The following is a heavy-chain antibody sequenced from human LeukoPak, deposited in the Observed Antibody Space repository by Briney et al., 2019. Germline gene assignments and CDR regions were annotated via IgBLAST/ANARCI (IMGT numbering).Heavy chain of an antibody. D-gene: IGHD1-26*01. Sequence: HPGGSLRLSCAASGFTFSSYAMSWVGQAPGKGLEWVSTIGGGGESTYSADSVKGRFTISRDNSKNTLYLQMDSLRAEDTAVYYCAKVLSGSQDYWGQGTLVTVSS. CDR1: GFTFSSYA. J-gene: IGHJ4*02. V-gene: IGHV3-23*01. CDR3: AKVLSGSQDY. CDR2: IGGGGEST.